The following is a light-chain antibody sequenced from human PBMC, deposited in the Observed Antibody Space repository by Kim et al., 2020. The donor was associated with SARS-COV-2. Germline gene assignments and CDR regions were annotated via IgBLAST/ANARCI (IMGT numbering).Light chain of an antibody. V-gene: IGKV3-15*01. CDR1: ETVSNN. Sequence: EIEMTQSPATLSVSPGERVTLSCRASETVSNNLAWYQQKPGKAPRLLMYGASTRAAGIPARFSGSGSGTEFTLTISSLQSEDFAVYYCQQYGNTPRTFGQGTKVDIK. CDR2: GAS. J-gene: IGKJ1*01. CDR3: QQYGNTPRT.